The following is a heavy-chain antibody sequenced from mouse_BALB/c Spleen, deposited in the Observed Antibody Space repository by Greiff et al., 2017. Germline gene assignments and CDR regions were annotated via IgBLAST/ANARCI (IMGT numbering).Heavy chain of an antibody. D-gene: IGHD2-4*01. Sequence: VKLQESGPGLVAPSQSLSITCTVSGFSLTGYGVNWVRQPPGKGLEWLGMIWGDGSTDYNSALKSRLSISKDNSKSQVFLKMNSLQTDDTARYYCARAYDYDGWYFDVWGAGTTVTVSS. CDR1: GFSLTGYG. CDR3: ARAYDYDGWYFDV. J-gene: IGHJ1*01. V-gene: IGHV2-6-7*01. CDR2: IWGDGST.